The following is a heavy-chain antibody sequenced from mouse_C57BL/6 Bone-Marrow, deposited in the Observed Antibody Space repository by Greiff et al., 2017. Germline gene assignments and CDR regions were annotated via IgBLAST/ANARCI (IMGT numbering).Heavy chain of an antibody. Sequence: VKLQESGAELVRPGASVKLSCKASGYTFTDYYINWVKQRPGQGLEWIARIYPGSGNTYYNEKFKGKATLTAEKSSSTAYMQLSSLTSEDSAVYFFARRTTAYYFDYWGQGTPLTVSS. CDR2: IYPGSGNT. J-gene: IGHJ2*01. D-gene: IGHD1-2*01. CDR1: GYTFTDYY. CDR3: ARRTTAYYFDY. V-gene: IGHV1-76*01.